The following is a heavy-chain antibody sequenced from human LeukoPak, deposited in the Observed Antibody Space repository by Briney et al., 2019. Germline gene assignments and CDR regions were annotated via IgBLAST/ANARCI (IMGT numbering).Heavy chain of an antibody. Sequence: GSSVKVSCKASGYTFTGYYMHWVRQAPGQGLEWMGWINPNSGGTNYAQKFEGRVTMPRDTGISTAYTAMSRLRSDDTAVYYCARVEEFLGKLSLFRYPNNWFDPWGQGTLVTVSS. CDR3: ARVEEFLGKLSLFRYPNNWFDP. J-gene: IGHJ5*02. D-gene: IGHD3-16*02. CDR2: INPNSGGT. V-gene: IGHV1-2*02. CDR1: GYTFTGYY.